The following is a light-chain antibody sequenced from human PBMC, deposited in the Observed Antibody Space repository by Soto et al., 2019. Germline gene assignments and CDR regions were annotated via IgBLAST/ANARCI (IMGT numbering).Light chain of an antibody. CDR2: AAS. Sequence: DIQMTHAPSSGATSVRDRVNITFIASQGISSWLAWYQQKPGKAPKLLIYAASSLQSGVQSRFSGSGSGKDFTLTIRSLQTEDLANYYCQKANSFQITFGGGTQGDIK. J-gene: IGKJ4*01. CDR3: QKANSFQIT. CDR1: QGISSW. V-gene: IGKV1-12*01.